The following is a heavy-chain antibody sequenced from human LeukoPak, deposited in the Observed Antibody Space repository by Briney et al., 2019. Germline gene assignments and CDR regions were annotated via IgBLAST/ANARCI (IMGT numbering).Heavy chain of an antibody. J-gene: IGHJ2*01. CDR2: KTSSGST. CDR3: ATGATGDSWTLYFDL. V-gene: IGHV4-59*01. Sequence: SETLSLTCTVSGGSISSYYWSWIRQPAGKGLEWIGYKTSSGSTDYNPSLKSRVTISVDTSKNQFSLKLSSVTAADTAVYYCATGATGDSWTLYFDLWGRGTLVTVSS. CDR1: GGSISSYY. D-gene: IGHD6-13*01.